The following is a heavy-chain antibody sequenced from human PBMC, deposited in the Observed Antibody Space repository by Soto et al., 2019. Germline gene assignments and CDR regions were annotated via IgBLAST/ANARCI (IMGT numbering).Heavy chain of an antibody. V-gene: IGHV1-18*04. D-gene: IGHD2-8*01. J-gene: IGHJ4*02. Sequence: VKVACKASGYTFTSYGSSWVRQAPGQGLEWMGWISGYNGNTNYPRKLQGRVTMTIDTSTRTGYMELRSLRSDDTAVYYCARNKLGYCTNGVCFDPDFWGQGTLVTVSS. CDR1: GYTFTSYG. CDR2: ISGYNGNT. CDR3: ARNKLGYCTNGVCFDPDF.